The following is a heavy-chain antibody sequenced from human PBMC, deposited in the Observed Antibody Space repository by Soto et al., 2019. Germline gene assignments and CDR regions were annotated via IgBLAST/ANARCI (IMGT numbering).Heavy chain of an antibody. D-gene: IGHD3-16*01. J-gene: IGHJ4*02. CDR2: ISSGGST. CDR1: GFTVSNNY. V-gene: IGHV3-66*01. CDR3: AAYSHKGY. Sequence: EEQLVESGGDLVQPGGSLRLSCAASGFTVSNNYMSWVRQAPGKGLEWVSLISSGGSTYYADSVKGRFTISRDSSKNTLSLQMNSLRAEDTAMYYCAAYSHKGYWGQGTLVTVSS.